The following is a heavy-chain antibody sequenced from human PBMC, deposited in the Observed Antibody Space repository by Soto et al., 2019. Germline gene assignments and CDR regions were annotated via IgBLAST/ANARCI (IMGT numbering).Heavy chain of an antibody. CDR3: ARAYYYDSRGYSYFDY. CDR1: GFTFSSYS. D-gene: IGHD3-22*01. V-gene: IGHV3-21*01. Sequence: PGGSLRLSCAASGFTFSSYSMNWVRQAPGKGLEWVSSISSSSSYIYYADSVKGRFTISRDNAKNSLYLQMNSLRAEDTAVYYCARAYYYDSRGYSYFDYWGKGTLVTVSS. CDR2: ISSSSSYI. J-gene: IGHJ4*02.